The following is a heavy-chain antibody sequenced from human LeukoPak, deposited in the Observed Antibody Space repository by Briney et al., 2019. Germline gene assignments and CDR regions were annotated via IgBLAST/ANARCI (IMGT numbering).Heavy chain of an antibody. V-gene: IGHV3-48*01. J-gene: IGHJ4*02. CDR3: ARNYVWGSYPYYFDY. D-gene: IGHD3-16*01. CDR2: ISSSSSTI. Sequence: PGGSLRLSCAASGFTFSSYSMNWVRQAPGKGLEWVSYISSSSSTIYYADSVKGRFTISRDNAKNSLYLQMNSLRAEDTAVYYCARNYVWGSYPYYFDYWGQGTLVTVSS. CDR1: GFTFSSYS.